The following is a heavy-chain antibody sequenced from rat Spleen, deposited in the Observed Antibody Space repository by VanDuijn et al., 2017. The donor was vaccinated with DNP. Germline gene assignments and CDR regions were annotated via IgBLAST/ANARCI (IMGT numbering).Heavy chain of an antibody. CDR3: ARWTRYFDY. Sequence: EVQLQESGSGLVKPSQSLSLTCSVTGYSITSNYWGWIRKFPGDKMEYIGHISYSGGTNYNPSFKSRISITRDTSKNHFFLHLKSVTTEDTATYYCARWTRYFDYWGQGVMVTVSS. D-gene: IGHD1-7*01. V-gene: IGHV3-1*01. CDR1: GYSITSNY. J-gene: IGHJ2*01. CDR2: ISYSGGT.